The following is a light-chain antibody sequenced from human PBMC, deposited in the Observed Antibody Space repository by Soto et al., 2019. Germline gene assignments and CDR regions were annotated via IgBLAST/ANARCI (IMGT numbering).Light chain of an antibody. J-gene: IGLJ1*01. CDR3: QVWDSSSEHYV. Sequence: SYELAQPPSVSVAPGQTATVTCGGSNIGSKSVHWYQQKPGQAPVLVVYDDSERPSGIPERFSGSNSGNTATLTISSVEADDEADFYCQVWDSSSEHYVFGTGTKVTVL. CDR2: DDS. V-gene: IGLV3-21*02. CDR1: NIGSKS.